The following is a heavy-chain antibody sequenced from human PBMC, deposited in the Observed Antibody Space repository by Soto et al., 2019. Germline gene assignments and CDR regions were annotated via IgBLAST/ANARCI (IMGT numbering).Heavy chain of an antibody. D-gene: IGHD2-8*01. Sequence: QVQLQESGPGLLKPSGTLSLTCDVSVGSLYSSNWWTWVRQTPGNGLEWIGDIHHSGSTNYNPSLNSRVTISADKSKIQFFLHLASVTAADTAMYYCTRRGGGGSGVCMIDWLDPCGQGTQVTVSS. J-gene: IGHJ5*02. CDR3: TRRGGGGSGVCMIDWLDP. V-gene: IGHV4-4*02. CDR1: VGSLYSSNW. CDR2: IHHSGST.